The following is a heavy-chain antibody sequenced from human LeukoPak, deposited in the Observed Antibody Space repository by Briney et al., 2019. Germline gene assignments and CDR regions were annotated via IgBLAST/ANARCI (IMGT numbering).Heavy chain of an antibody. CDR2: TRNKANSYTT. D-gene: IGHD3-10*01. J-gene: IGHJ4*02. CDR3: ARDLTMGY. V-gene: IGHV3-72*01. Sequence: GGSLRLSCAASGFTFSDHYMDWVRQAPGKGLEWVGRTRNKANSYTTEYAASVKGRFTISRDDSKNSPYLQMNSLKTEDTAVYYCARDLTMGYWGQGTLVTVSS. CDR1: GFTFSDHY.